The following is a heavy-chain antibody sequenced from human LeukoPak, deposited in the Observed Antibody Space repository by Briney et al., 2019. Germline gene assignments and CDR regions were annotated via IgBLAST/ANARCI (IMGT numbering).Heavy chain of an antibody. J-gene: IGHJ5*02. CDR1: GYTFTGYY. CDR2: INPNSGGT. CDR3: ARDPEGRGYSYGYYPDWFDP. D-gene: IGHD5-18*01. V-gene: IGHV1-2*02. Sequence: AASVKVSCKASGYTFTGYYMHWVRQAPGQGLEWMGWINPNSGGTNYAQKFQGRVTMTRDTSISTAYMELSRLRSDDTAVYYCARDPEGRGYSYGYYPDWFDPWGQRTLVTVSS.